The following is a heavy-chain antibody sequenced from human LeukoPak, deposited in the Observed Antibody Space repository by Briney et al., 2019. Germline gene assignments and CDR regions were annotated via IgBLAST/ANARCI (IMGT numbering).Heavy chain of an antibody. CDR3: AKDGGIAEAGYYYGMDV. Sequence: PGGSLRLSCAASGFTFSSYGMHWVRQAPGKGLEWVAVISYDGSNKYYADSVKGRFTISRDNSKNTLYLQMNSLRAEDTAVYYCAKDGGIAEAGYYYGMDVWGQGTTVTVSS. D-gene: IGHD6-19*01. V-gene: IGHV3-30*18. CDR1: GFTFSSYG. CDR2: ISYDGSNK. J-gene: IGHJ6*02.